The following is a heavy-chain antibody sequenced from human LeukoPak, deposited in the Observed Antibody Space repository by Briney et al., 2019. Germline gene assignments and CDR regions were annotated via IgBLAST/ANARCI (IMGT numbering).Heavy chain of an antibody. D-gene: IGHD3-22*01. J-gene: IGHJ4*02. CDR3: ASPSRDYYDSSGLFDY. CDR1: GYTFTGYY. CDR2: IIPILGIA. Sequence: SVKVSCKASGYTFTGYYMHWVRQAPGQGLEWMGRIIPILGIANYAQKFQGRVTITADKSTSTAYMELSSLRSEDTAVYYCASPSRDYYDSSGLFDYWGQGTLVTVSS. V-gene: IGHV1-69*02.